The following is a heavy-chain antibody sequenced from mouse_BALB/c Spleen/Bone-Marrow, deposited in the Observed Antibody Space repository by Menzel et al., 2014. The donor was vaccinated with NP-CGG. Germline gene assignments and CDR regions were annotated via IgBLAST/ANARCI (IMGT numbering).Heavy chain of an antibody. D-gene: IGHD1-1*01. CDR3: ARGGGYGSSWFAY. CDR1: GYKFTDYV. V-gene: IGHV1-77*01. J-gene: IGHJ3*01. CDR2: IYAGSGST. Sequence: LQLQQPGLALVKLGASVKTSCKAFGYKFTDYVISWVKQRTGQGLEWIGEIYAGSGSTYYIEKFKGKATLTADKSSNTAFMQLSSLTSEDSAVYFWARGGGYGSSWFAYWVQGTLVTVSA.